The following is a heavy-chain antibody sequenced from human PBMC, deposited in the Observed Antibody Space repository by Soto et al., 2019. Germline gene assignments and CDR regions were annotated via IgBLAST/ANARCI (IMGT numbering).Heavy chain of an antibody. CDR2: ISYDGSNK. Sequence: GGSLRLSCAASGFTFSSYAMHWVRQAPGKGLEWVAVISYDGSNKYYADSVKGRFTISRDNSKNTLYLQMNSLRAEDTAVYYCARDPIVVVPAAIPRYGMDVWGQGTTVTVSS. CDR1: GFTFSSYA. J-gene: IGHJ6*02. V-gene: IGHV3-30-3*01. CDR3: ARDPIVVVPAAIPRYGMDV. D-gene: IGHD2-2*02.